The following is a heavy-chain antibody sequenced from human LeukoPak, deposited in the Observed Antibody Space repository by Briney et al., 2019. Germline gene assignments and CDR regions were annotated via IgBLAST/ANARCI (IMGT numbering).Heavy chain of an antibody. CDR1: GFTFSSYA. J-gene: IGHJ5*02. CDR3: AKERDGVGEFDP. Sequence: PAGSLRLSCAASGFTFSSYAMSWVRQAPGKGLEWVSAISGSGGSTYYADSVKGRFTISRDNSKSTLYLQMNSLRAEDTAVYYCAKERDGVGEFDPWGQGTLVTVSS. CDR2: ISGSGGST. D-gene: IGHD3-10*01. V-gene: IGHV3-23*01.